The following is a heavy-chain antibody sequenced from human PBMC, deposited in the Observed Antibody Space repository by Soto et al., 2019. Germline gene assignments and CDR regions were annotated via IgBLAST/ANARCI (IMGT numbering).Heavy chain of an antibody. CDR2: VSFDGSST. V-gene: IGHV3-30*03. D-gene: IGHD3-10*01. J-gene: IGHJ3*02. CDR3: GVNYFGGAGGGFDI. Sequence: GGSLRLSCAASGFSFRSLAMHWVRQAPGKGPEWVALVSFDGSSTYYAESVKGRFTASRDNSKDTLHLQMNSLRADDTAVHYYGVNYFGGAGGGFDIWGQGTMVTVSS. CDR1: GFSFRSLA.